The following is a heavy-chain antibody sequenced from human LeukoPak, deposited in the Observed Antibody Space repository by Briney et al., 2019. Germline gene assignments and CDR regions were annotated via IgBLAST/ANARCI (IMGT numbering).Heavy chain of an antibody. CDR3: AKLHAQFWSAEGNWFDP. J-gene: IGHJ5*02. Sequence: PGGSLRLSCAASGFTFSSYAMSWVRQAPGKGLEWVSAISGSGGSTYYADSVKGRFTISRDNSKNTLYLQMNSLRAEDTAVYYCAKLHAQFWSAEGNWFDPWGQGTLVTVSS. CDR1: GFTFSSYA. D-gene: IGHD3-3*01. V-gene: IGHV3-23*01. CDR2: ISGSGGST.